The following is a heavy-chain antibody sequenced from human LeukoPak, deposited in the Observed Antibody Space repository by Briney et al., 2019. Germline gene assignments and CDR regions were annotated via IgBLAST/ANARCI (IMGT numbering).Heavy chain of an antibody. CDR3: TKELHVAVSVADYYYFYMDV. CDR1: GFAFSSFA. V-gene: IGHV3-23*01. D-gene: IGHD6-19*01. CDR2: IKGWGNTT. Sequence: GGSLRLSCAASGFAFSSFAMGWVPRSPGKGLEWLSTIKGWGNTTFYADSVKGRFTISRHNSKNTLYLHMDSLRPDDTAIYYCTKELHVAVSVADYYYFYMDVWGRGTAVTVSS. J-gene: IGHJ6*03.